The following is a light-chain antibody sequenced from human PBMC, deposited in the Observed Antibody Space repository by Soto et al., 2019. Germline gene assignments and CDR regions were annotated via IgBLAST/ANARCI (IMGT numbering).Light chain of an antibody. J-gene: IGKJ1*01. CDR3: QQYNNWPPSRT. CDR2: GAS. Sequence: EIVMTQSPATLSVSPGERATLSCRASQSVSSNLAWYQQKPGQAPRLLIYGASTRATGIPARFSGSGSGTEFTLTIRSLQSEDFAVYYCQQYNNWPPSRTFGQLTEVEI. CDR1: QSVSSN. V-gene: IGKV3-15*01.